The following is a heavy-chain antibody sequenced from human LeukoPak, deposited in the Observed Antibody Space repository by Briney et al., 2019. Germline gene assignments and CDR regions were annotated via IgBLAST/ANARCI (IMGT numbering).Heavy chain of an antibody. D-gene: IGHD5-18*01. CDR1: GGTFSSYA. Sequence: GASVKVSCKASGGTFSSYAISWVRQAPGQGLEWMGGIIPIFGTANYAQKFQGRVTITADESTSTAYMELSSLRSEDTAVYYCARGYAGEAMVPNYGMDVWGQGTTVTASS. J-gene: IGHJ6*02. CDR2: IIPIFGTA. V-gene: IGHV1-69*13. CDR3: ARGYAGEAMVPNYGMDV.